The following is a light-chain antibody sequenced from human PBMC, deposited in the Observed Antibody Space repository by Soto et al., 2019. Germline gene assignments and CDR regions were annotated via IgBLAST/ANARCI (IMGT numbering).Light chain of an antibody. CDR3: QSYDSSTVV. Sequence: NFMLTQPHSVSESPGKTATISCTRSSGGMASNYVQWYQRRPGSAPTTVFYEDNQRPPGVPDRFSGSIDSSSNSASLTISGLKTEDEADYYRQSYDSSTVVFGGGTKLTVL. J-gene: IGLJ2*01. CDR1: SGGMASNY. CDR2: EDN. V-gene: IGLV6-57*04.